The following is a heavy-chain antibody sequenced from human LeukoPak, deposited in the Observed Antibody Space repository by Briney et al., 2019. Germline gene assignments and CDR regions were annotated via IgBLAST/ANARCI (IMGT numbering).Heavy chain of an antibody. D-gene: IGHD2-2*01. V-gene: IGHV3-11*06. CDR3: AREDCSSTSCSLDY. CDR2: ISSSSSYT. Sequence: PGGSLRLSCAASGFTFSDYYMSWIRQAPGKGLEWVSYISSSSSYTNYADSVKGRFTISRDNAKNSLYLQMNSLRAEDTAVYYCAREDCSSTSCSLDYWGQGTLVTVSS. J-gene: IGHJ4*02. CDR1: GFTFSDYY.